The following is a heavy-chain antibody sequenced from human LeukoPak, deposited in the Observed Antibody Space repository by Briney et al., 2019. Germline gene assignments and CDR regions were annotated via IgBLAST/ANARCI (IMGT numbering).Heavy chain of an antibody. CDR2: SRNKANSYTT. CDR1: GFSFSDHY. D-gene: IGHD6-19*01. J-gene: IGHJ4*02. V-gene: IGHV3-72*01. CDR3: ASARPDSSGYYYFDF. Sequence: PGGSLRLSCAASGFSFSDHYMDWVRQAPGKGLEWVGRSRNKANSYTTEYAASVKGRFTISGDDSQNSLYLQMSSLKTEDTAVYYCASARPDSSGYYYFDFWGQGTLVTVSS.